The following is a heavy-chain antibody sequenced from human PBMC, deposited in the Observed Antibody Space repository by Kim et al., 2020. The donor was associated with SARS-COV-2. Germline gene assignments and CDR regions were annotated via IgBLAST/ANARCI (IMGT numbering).Heavy chain of an antibody. J-gene: IGHJ4*02. CDR2: IGTAGDT. V-gene: IGHV3-13*04. D-gene: IGHD6-13*01. Sequence: GGSLRLSCAASGFTFSSYDMHWVRQATGKGLEWVSAIGTAGDTYYPGSVKGRFTISRENAKNSLYLQMNSLRAGDTAVYYCARATPFYLEQQLPDYWGQGTLVTVSS. CDR3: ARATPFYLEQQLPDY. CDR1: GFTFSSYD.